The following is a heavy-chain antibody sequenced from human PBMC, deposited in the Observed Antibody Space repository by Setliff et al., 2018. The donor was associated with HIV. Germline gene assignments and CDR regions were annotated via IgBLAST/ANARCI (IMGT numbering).Heavy chain of an antibody. V-gene: IGHV3-11*04. D-gene: IGHD6-13*01. CDR1: GGSISSGDYY. CDR2: ISSSASTT. Sequence: PSETLSLTCSVSGGSISSGDYYMSWIRQAPGKGLEWVSYISSSASTTYYADSVKGRVTISRDNAKNSLYLQMNSLRVEDTAVYYCARVWRSSSWYITSWGQGTLVTVSS. CDR3: ARVWRSSSWYITS. J-gene: IGHJ5*02.